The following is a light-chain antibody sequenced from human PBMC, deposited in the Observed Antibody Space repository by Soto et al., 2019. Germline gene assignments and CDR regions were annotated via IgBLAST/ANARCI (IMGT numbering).Light chain of an antibody. CDR3: QQSYSTPWT. CDR2: AAS. CDR1: QSIVRY. J-gene: IGKJ1*01. V-gene: IGKV1-39*01. Sequence: DIPMTQSPSSVSASVGDRVTITCRASQSIVRYLIWYQHKPGKAPKLLMFAASTLQSGVPSRFSGSGSGTDFTLTISSLQPEDFATYYCQQSYSTPWTFGQGTKVEI.